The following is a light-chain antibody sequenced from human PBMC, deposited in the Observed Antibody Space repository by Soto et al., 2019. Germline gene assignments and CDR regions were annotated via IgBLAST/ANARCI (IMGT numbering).Light chain of an antibody. Sequence: EVVLTQSPGTLSLSPGERATLSCRASQSVTSNYLAWYQQKPGQAPRLLIYAASSRATGIPDRFSGSGSGKDFTLTVSRLEPEDFAVYFCQQYGGAPFTFGGGTRVEIK. CDR1: QSVTSNY. J-gene: IGKJ4*01. CDR3: QQYGGAPFT. CDR2: AAS. V-gene: IGKV3-20*01.